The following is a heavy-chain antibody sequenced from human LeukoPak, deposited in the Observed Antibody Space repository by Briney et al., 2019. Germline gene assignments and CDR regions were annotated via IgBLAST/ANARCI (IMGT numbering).Heavy chain of an antibody. D-gene: IGHD3-22*01. CDR3: PRRSVADSYDSSGYSPVYYFDF. V-gene: IGHV3-7*01. CDR2: INQNRSGK. Sequence: GGSLRLSCAASGFTFSSYWMSWVRQAPGKGLEWVANINQNRSGKYYVDSVKGRFTISRDNAKNSLYLQMNSLRAEDTAVYYCPRRSVADSYDSSGYSPVYYFDFWGQGTLVTVSS. J-gene: IGHJ4*02. CDR1: GFTFSSYW.